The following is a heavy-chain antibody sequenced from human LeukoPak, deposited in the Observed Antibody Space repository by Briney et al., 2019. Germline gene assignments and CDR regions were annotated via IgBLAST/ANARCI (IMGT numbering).Heavy chain of an antibody. D-gene: IGHD3-22*01. Sequence: PGGSLRLSCAASGFTFDDYAMSWVRQAPGEGLEWVSGINWNGVRTGYADSVKGRFTISRDNAKNSLYLQMNSLRAVDTALYHCVRDRETYYYDNSDYPASAFDIWGQGTMVTVSS. CDR1: GFTFDDYA. CDR2: INWNGVRT. J-gene: IGHJ3*02. V-gene: IGHV3-20*01. CDR3: VRDRETYYYDNSDYPASAFDI.